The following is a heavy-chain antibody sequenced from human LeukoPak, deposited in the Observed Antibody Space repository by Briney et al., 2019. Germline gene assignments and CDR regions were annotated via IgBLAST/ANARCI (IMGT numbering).Heavy chain of an antibody. D-gene: IGHD2-15*01. J-gene: IGHJ4*02. CDR3: ARDKVVAAHDSPFDY. V-gene: IGHV3-20*04. CDR1: GFTFSSYG. CDR2: INWNGGST. Sequence: PGGSLRLSCAASGFTFSSYGMSWVRQAPGKGLEWVSGINWNGGSTGYADSVKGRFTISRDNAKNSLYLQMNSLRAEDTALYYCARDKVVAAHDSPFDYWGQGTLVTVSS.